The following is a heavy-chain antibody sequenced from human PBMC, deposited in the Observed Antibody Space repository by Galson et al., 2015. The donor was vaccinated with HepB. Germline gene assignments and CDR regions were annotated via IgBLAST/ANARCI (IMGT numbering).Heavy chain of an antibody. CDR1: GFTFSNAW. Sequence: SLRLSCAASGFTFSNAWMNWVRQAPGKGLEWVGRIKSKTDGGTTDYAAPVKGRFTISRDDSKNTLYLQMNSLKTEDTAVYYCTTANEIYSYVWDAVERERNYFDYWGQGTLVTVSS. V-gene: IGHV3-15*07. D-gene: IGHD5-18*01. CDR2: IKSKTDGGTT. CDR3: TTANEIYSYVWDAVERERNYFDY. J-gene: IGHJ4*02.